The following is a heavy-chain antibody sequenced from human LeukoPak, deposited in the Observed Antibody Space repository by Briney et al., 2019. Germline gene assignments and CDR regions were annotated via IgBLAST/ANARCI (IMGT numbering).Heavy chain of an antibody. CDR1: GGTFSSYA. CDR3: AKDGTLFTIFGVVPGILGYMDV. V-gene: IGHV1-69*13. J-gene: IGHJ6*03. CDR2: IIPIFGTA. D-gene: IGHD3-3*01. Sequence: GASVKVSCKASGGTFSSYAISWVRQAPGQGLEWMGGIIPIFGTANYAQKFQGRVTITADESTSTAYMELNSLRAEDTAVYYCAKDGTLFTIFGVVPGILGYMDVWGKGTTVTVSS.